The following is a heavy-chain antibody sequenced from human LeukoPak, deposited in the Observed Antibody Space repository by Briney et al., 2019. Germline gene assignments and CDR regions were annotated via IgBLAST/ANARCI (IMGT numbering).Heavy chain of an antibody. V-gene: IGHV4-59*08. CDR2: IYYSGST. CDR3: ARSGLPNNWFDP. D-gene: IGHD5-12*01. CDR1: GGSISSYY. Sequence: SETLSLTCTVSGGSISSYYWSWIRQPPGKGLEWIGYIYYSGSTNYNPSLKSRVTISVDTSKNQFSLKLSSVTAADTAVYYCARSGLPNNWFDPWGQGTLVTVSS. J-gene: IGHJ5*02.